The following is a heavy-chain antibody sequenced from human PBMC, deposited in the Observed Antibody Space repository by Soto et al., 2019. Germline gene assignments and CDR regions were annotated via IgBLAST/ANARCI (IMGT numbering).Heavy chain of an antibody. V-gene: IGHV4-30-4*01. D-gene: IGHD4-17*01. CDR3: ARESLYGADFDY. J-gene: IGHJ4*02. CDR2: IHYSGGT. Sequence: SETLSLTCSVSGDAITTGDYYWSWIRQPPGKGLEWIGYIHYSGGTFYNPSLKNRLSISTDTSTNQFSLRLTSVTAADTAVYYCARESLYGADFDYWGQGILVTVSS. CDR1: GDAITTGDYY.